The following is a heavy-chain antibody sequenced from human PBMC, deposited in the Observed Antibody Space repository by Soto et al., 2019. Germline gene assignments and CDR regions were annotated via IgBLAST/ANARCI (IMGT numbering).Heavy chain of an antibody. V-gene: IGHV4-39*01. J-gene: IGHJ4*02. CDR2: VYYSGST. Sequence: SETLSLTCTVSGGSISSSTYYWGWIRQPPGKGLEWIGSVYYSGSTYYNPSLKSRVTISVDTSNNQFSLKLNSVTAADTAVYYCARHQYHYDSSGYTLDYWGQGTLVTVSS. CDR3: ARHQYHYDSSGYTLDY. CDR1: GGSISSSTYY. D-gene: IGHD3-22*01.